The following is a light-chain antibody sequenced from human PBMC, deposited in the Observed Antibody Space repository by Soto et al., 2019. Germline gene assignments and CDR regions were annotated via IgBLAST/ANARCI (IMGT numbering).Light chain of an antibody. CDR1: QGISNY. J-gene: IGKJ1*01. V-gene: IGKV1-27*01. CDR3: QKYNSAPRT. CDR2: AAS. Sequence: DIQMTQSPSSLSASVGDRVTTTCRASQGISNYLAWYHQKPGKVPKLLIYAASTLQSGVPSRFSGSGSGTDFTLTISSLQPEDVATYYCQKYNSAPRTFGQGTKVEIK.